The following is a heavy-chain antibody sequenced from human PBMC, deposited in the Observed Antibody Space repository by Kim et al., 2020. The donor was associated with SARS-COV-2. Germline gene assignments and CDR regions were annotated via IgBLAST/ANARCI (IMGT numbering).Heavy chain of an antibody. CDR3: AKEAAADPTAGY. CDR1: GFIFSSSG. D-gene: IGHD6-13*01. V-gene: IGHV3-30*18. CDR2: ISYDGSQK. J-gene: IGHJ4*02. Sequence: GGSLRLSCAASGFIFSSSGMHWVRQAPGKGLEWVAVISYDGSQKYYADSVKGRFTISRDNSKNTVYLQMNSLRVEDTAVYYCAKEAAADPTAGYWGQGTLVTVSS.